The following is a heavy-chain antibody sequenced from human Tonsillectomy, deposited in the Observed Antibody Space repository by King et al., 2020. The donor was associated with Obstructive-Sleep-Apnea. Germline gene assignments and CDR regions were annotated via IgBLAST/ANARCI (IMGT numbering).Heavy chain of an antibody. J-gene: IGHJ4*02. Sequence: VQLVESGGGLVQPGGSLRLSCAASGVTFSSYAMILVRRAPGKGLEWVSAISGSCGSTYYADSVKGRFTSSRDNSKKTLYLQMNSLRAEDKAVYYCAKDAVVPAAPYYFYYWGQGTLVTVSS. CDR3: AKDAVVPAAPYYFYY. V-gene: IGHV3-23*04. D-gene: IGHD2-2*01. CDR1: GVTFSSYA. CDR2: ISGSCGST.